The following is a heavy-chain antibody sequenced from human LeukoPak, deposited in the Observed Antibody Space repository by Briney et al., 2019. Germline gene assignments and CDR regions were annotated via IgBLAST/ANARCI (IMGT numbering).Heavy chain of an antibody. D-gene: IGHD3-22*01. CDR1: GGSFSGYY. V-gene: IGHV4-34*01. J-gene: IGHJ3*02. CDR3: ARVRLRIVVTDAFDI. Sequence: SETLSLTCAVYGGSFSGYYWRWIRQPPGRGLEWIGEINDSVSTNYNPSLKSRVTISVDTSKNQSSLKLSSVAAADTAVYYCARVRLRIVVTDAFDIWGQGTMVTVSS. CDR2: INDSVST.